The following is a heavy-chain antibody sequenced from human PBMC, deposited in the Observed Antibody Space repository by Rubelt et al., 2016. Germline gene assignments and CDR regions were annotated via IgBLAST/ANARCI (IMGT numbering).Heavy chain of an antibody. Sequence: YADSVKGRFTISRDNSKNRLNLQMNSLRPEDTAVYYCTKELASSGYPNFAYWGQGTLVTVSS. D-gene: IGHD3-22*01. J-gene: IGHJ4*02. V-gene: IGHV3-30*13. CDR3: TKELASSGYPNFAY.